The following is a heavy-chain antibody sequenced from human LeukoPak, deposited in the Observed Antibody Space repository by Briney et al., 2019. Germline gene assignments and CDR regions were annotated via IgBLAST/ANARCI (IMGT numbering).Heavy chain of an antibody. D-gene: IGHD3-10*01. Sequence: GGSLRLSCAASGFTFSSYGMHWVRQAPGKGLEWVAFIRYDGSNKYYADSVKGRFTISRDNSKNTLYLQMNSLRAEDTAVYYCAKDSYYGSGSRGEMAYWGRGTLVTVSS. J-gene: IGHJ4*02. CDR3: AKDSYYGSGSRGEMAY. V-gene: IGHV3-30*02. CDR2: IRYDGSNK. CDR1: GFTFSSYG.